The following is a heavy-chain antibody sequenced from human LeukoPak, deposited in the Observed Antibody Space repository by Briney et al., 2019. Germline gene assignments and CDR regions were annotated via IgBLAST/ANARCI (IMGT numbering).Heavy chain of an antibody. Sequence: ASVKVSCKASGYTFTVYYMHWVRQAPGQGLEWMGWMNPNSGGTNYAQKFQGRVALTRDTSISTAYMELNRLTSDDTAVYYCARGAARDSSGWYDYWGQGTLVTVSS. V-gene: IGHV1-2*02. CDR1: GYTFTVYY. J-gene: IGHJ4*02. D-gene: IGHD6-19*01. CDR3: ARGAARDSSGWYDY. CDR2: MNPNSGGT.